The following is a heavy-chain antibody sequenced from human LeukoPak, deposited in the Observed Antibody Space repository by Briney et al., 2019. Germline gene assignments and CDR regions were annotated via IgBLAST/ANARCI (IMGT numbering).Heavy chain of an antibody. J-gene: IGHJ4*02. Sequence: GGSLRLSCAASGFTFSSYWMHWVRQAPGKGLVWVSRINTDGSSTSYADSVKGRFTISRDNSKNTLYLQMNSLRAEDTAVYYCATTGGYSYGYVGYWGQGTLVTVSS. CDR2: INTDGSST. D-gene: IGHD5-18*01. V-gene: IGHV3-74*01. CDR3: ATTGGYSYGYVGY. CDR1: GFTFSSYW.